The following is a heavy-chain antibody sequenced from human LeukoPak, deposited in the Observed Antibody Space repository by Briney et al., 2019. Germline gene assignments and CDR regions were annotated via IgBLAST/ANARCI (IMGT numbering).Heavy chain of an antibody. CDR3: AGGRKTGDRLFDY. J-gene: IGHJ4*02. D-gene: IGHD7-27*01. Sequence: PSETLSLTCTVPGGSISSYYWSWIRQPPGKGLEWIGYIYYSGSTNYNPSLKSRVTISVDTSKNQFSLKLSSVTAADTAVYYCAGGRKTGDRLFDYWGQGTLVTVSS. V-gene: IGHV4-59*01. CDR2: IYYSGST. CDR1: GGSISSYY.